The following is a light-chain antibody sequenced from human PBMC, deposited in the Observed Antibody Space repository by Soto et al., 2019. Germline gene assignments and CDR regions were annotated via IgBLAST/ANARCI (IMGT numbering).Light chain of an antibody. CDR2: GTC. CDR3: QQFGYSLWT. J-gene: IGKJ1*01. Sequence: VLTQSPDTLSLSPGERATLSCRASQRVSSRFFAWYQQKPAQAPRLLIYGTCTRAAGISDRFSGAGSGTDFTLTISRLEPEEFADYYCQQFGYSLWTFGQGPKVEI. V-gene: IGKV3-20*01. CDR1: QRVSSRF.